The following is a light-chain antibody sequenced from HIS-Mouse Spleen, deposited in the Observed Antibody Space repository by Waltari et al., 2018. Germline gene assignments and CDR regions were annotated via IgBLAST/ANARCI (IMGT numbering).Light chain of an antibody. J-gene: IGLJ3*02. CDR2: EGS. Sequence: QSALTQPASVSGSPGQSITISCTGTSSDVGSYNLVSWYQQHPGKAPKRMIYEGSKRPSVVLNRFAGSKSGNTASLTISGLQAEDEADYYCCSYAGSSTWVFGGGTKLTVL. CDR1: SSDVGSYNL. V-gene: IGLV2-23*01. CDR3: CSYAGSSTWV.